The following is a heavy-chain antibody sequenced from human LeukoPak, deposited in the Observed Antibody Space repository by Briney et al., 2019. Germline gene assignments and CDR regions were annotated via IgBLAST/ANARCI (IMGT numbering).Heavy chain of an antibody. CDR1: GFTVSSNY. V-gene: IGHV3-53*04. J-gene: IGHJ4*02. D-gene: IGHD3-22*01. CDR3: ARDAYYYDSSGYYS. Sequence: GGSLRLSCAASGFTVSSNYMSWVRQAPGKGLEWVSVIYSGGSTYYADSVKGRFTISRHNSKNTLYLQMNSLRAEDTAVYYCARDAYYYDSSGYYSWGQGTLVTVSS. CDR2: IYSGGST.